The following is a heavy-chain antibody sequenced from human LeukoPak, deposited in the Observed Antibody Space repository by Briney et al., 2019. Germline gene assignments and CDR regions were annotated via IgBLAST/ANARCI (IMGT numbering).Heavy chain of an antibody. CDR3: ARDGPIVVVPAAILEAYYYGMDV. J-gene: IGHJ6*02. CDR2: VHHGGTI. Sequence: SGTLSLTCAVSGGSVIGVNWWSWVRQPPGKGLEWIGEVHHGGTINYTPSLKGRADISLDTSKNQISLKLSFVTAADTAVYYCARDGPIVVVPAAILEAYYYGMDVWGQGTTVTVSS. D-gene: IGHD2-2*02. V-gene: IGHV4-4*02. CDR1: GGSVIGVNW.